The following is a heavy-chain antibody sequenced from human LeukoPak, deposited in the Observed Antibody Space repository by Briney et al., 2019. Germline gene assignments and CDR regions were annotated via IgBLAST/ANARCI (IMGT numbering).Heavy chain of an antibody. D-gene: IGHD5-12*01. CDR2: IYSGGST. Sequence: GGSLRLSCVASGFSVSSNYMIWVRQAPGKGLHWVSVIYSGGSTYYAGSVKGRFTISRDTSKNTLYLQMISLRAEDTAVYYCATYSGYDLDAWFDPWGQGTLVTVSS. CDR1: GFSVSSNY. V-gene: IGHV3-66*01. J-gene: IGHJ5*02. CDR3: ATYSGYDLDAWFDP.